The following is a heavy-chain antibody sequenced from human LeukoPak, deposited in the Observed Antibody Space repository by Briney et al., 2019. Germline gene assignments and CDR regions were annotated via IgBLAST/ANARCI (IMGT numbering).Heavy chain of an antibody. D-gene: IGHD1-26*01. J-gene: IGHJ4*02. CDR2: IGTAGDT. Sequence: GGSLRLSCAASGFTFSSYDMHWVRQATGKGLEWVSAIGTAGDTYYPGSVKGRFTISRENAKNSLYLQINSLRAGDTAVYYCARGIYSGSYLAFDYWGQGTLVTVSS. CDR3: ARGIYSGSYLAFDY. CDR1: GFTFSSYD. V-gene: IGHV3-13*01.